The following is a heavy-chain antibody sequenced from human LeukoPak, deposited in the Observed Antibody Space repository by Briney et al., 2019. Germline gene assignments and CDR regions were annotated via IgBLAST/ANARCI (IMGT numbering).Heavy chain of an antibody. CDR2: INYSGST. J-gene: IGHJ1*01. CDR1: GGSISSGGYR. Sequence: SETLSLTCAVSGGSISSGGYRWTWIRQYPGKGLEWIGYINYSGSTYYNPSLKSRVIISVDTSKNQFSLNLNSVTAADTAVYYCAREMDAHPRIVVWGQGTLVTVSS. CDR3: AREMDAHPRIVV. D-gene: IGHD2-21*01. V-gene: IGHV4-31*11.